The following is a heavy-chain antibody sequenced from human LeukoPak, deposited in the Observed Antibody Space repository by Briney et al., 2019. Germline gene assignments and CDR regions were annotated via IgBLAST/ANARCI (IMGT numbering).Heavy chain of an antibody. CDR1: RFIFSSYG. J-gene: IGHJ4*02. V-gene: IGHV3-33*01. CDR3: VGSIAASDFDY. Sequence: GGSLRLSCAASRFIFSSYGMHWVRQAPGKGLEWVAVIWYDGSNKYYADSVKGRFTISRDNSKNTLYLQMNSLRAEDTAVYYCVGSIAASDFDYWGQGTLVTVSS. D-gene: IGHD6-6*01. CDR2: IWYDGSNK.